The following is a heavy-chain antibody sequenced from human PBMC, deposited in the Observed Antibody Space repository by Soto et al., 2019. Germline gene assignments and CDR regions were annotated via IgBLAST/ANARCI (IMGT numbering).Heavy chain of an antibody. J-gene: IGHJ5*02. V-gene: IGHV1-18*01. Sequence: QVQLVQSGAEVKKPGASVKVPCKASGYTFTSYGISWVRQAPGQGLEWMGWISAYNGNTNYAQKLQGRVTMTTDTSTSTAYMELRSLRSDDTAVYYCARDRDATVTTIWVPLGPGVRFDPWGQGTLVTVSS. CDR3: ARDRDATVTTIWVPLGPGVRFDP. CDR2: ISAYNGNT. CDR1: GYTFTSYG. D-gene: IGHD4-17*01.